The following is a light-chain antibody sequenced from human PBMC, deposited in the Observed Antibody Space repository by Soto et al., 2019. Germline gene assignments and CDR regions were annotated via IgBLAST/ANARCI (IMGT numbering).Light chain of an antibody. V-gene: IGKV3-20*01. CDR2: DAS. CDR1: QSVRSER. Sequence: EIVLTQSPDTLSLSPGERATLSCRASQSVRSERLAWYQQKPGQAPRLVIFDASTRATGIPERFSGSGSGTHFTLTITSLEPEDFAVYYCQEYDGAPPVTFGLGTRLEIK. J-gene: IGKJ5*01. CDR3: QEYDGAPPVT.